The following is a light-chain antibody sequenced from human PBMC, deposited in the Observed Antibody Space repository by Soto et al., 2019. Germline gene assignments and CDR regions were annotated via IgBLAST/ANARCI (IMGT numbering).Light chain of an antibody. CDR1: SSNIGAGYD. V-gene: IGLV1-40*01. CDR2: GNI. J-gene: IGLJ1*01. CDR3: QSYDSSLSGFYV. Sequence: SALTQPPSVSGAPGQRVTISCTGSSSNIGAGYDVHWYQRLPGTAPKLLIYGNINRPSGVPDRFSGSKSGTSASLAITGLQAEDEADYYCQSYDSSLSGFYVFGTGTKVTVL.